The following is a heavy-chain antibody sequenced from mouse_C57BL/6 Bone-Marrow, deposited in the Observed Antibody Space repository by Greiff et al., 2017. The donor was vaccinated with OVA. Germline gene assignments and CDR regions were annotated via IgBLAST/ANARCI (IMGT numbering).Heavy chain of an antibody. CDR2: IDPNSGGT. CDR1: GYTFTSYW. J-gene: IGHJ4*01. CDR3: ASYYGSSYDYAMDY. D-gene: IGHD1-1*01. Sequence: QVQLKQSGAELVKPGASVKLSCKASGYTFTSYWMHWVKQRPGRGLEWIGRIDPNSGGTKYNEKFKSKATLTVDKPSSTAYMQLSSLTSEDSAVYYCASYYGSSYDYAMDYWGQGTSVTVSS. V-gene: IGHV1-72*01.